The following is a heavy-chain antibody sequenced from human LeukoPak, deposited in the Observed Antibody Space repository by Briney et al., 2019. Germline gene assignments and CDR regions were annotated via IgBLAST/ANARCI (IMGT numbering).Heavy chain of an antibody. CDR1: GFTFSSYS. V-gene: IGHV3-23*01. D-gene: IGHD3-3*01. Sequence: PTGGSLRLSCAASGFTFSSYSMNWVRQAPGKGLEWVSAISGSGGSTYYADSVKGRFTISRDNSKNTLYLQMNSLRAEDTAVYYCAKDQHNVLRFLEWLPDAFDIWGQGTMVTVSS. CDR2: ISGSGGST. CDR3: AKDQHNVLRFLEWLPDAFDI. J-gene: IGHJ3*02.